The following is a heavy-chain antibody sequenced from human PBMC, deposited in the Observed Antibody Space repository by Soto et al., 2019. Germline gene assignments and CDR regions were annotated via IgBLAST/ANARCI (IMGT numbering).Heavy chain of an antibody. V-gene: IGHV3-30-3*01. CDR2: ITYDGSNN. J-gene: IGHJ4*02. CDR3: VRERRGYIPDN. CDR1: GFSFRNYA. D-gene: IGHD6-13*01. Sequence: QVHLVESGGGVVQPGRSMRLSCAASGFSFRNYAMHWVRQAPGKGLEWVALITYDGSNNYYADSLKGRFTISRGQSKDTLFLQMNSLRPEDTAVYYCVRERRGYIPDNWGQGTLVTVAS.